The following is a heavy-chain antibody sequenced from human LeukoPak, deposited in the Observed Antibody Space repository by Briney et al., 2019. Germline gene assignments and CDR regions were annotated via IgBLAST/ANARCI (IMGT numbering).Heavy chain of an antibody. CDR2: ISGSGGST. CDR3: AKDLNAVGTPDTFQH. CDR1: GLIFSNYA. Sequence: GGSLRLSCAASGLIFSNYAMNWVRQAPGKGLEWVSAISGSGGSTYYVDSVKGRFTISRDNSKNTLYMQMNSLRADDTAVYYCAKDLNAVGTPDTFQHWGQGTLVTVSS. J-gene: IGHJ1*01. D-gene: IGHD4-23*01. V-gene: IGHV3-23*01.